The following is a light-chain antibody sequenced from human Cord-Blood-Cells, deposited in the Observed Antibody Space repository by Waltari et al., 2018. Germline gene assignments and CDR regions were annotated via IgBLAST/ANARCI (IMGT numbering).Light chain of an antibody. CDR1: QSISSY. CDR2: AAS. Sequence: EIQMTQSPSSLPASVGDKVTITCRASQSISSYLNWYQQKPGKAPKLMIYAASSLQSGVPSRFSGSGSGTDFTLTISSLQPEDFATYYCQQSYSTPFTFGPGTKVDIK. CDR3: QQSYSTPFT. J-gene: IGKJ3*01. V-gene: IGKV1-39*01.